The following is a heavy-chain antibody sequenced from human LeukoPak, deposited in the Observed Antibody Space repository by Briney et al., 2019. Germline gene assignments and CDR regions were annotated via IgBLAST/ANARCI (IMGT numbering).Heavy chain of an antibody. J-gene: IGHJ3*01. CDR1: GFTFSSFS. CDR2: ISSTSRNI. CDR3: AMKAVPRPRLHDAFDF. D-gene: IGHD5-24*01. V-gene: IGHV3-48*01. Sequence: PEGSLRLSCAASGFTFSSFSMFWVRQAPGKGLEWLSYISSTSRNIYYADSVKGRFTISRDNSKNTLYLQMNSLRADDTAVYYCAMKAVPRPRLHDAFDFWGQGTVVSVSS.